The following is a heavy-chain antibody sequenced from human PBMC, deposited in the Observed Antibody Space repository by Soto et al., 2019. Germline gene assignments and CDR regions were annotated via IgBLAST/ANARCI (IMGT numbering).Heavy chain of an antibody. J-gene: IGHJ6*02. D-gene: IGHD3-3*01. V-gene: IGHV1-18*01. CDR2: ISAYNGNT. CDR1: GYTFTSYG. CDR3: ARGPIYYDFWSGYPPESYYGMDV. Sequence: GASAKVSCKASGYTFTSYGMSWVRQATGQGLEWIGWISAYNGNTNYAQKLQGRVTMTTDTSTSTAYMELRSLRSDDTAVYYCARGPIYYDFWSGYPPESYYGMDVWGQGTTVTVSS.